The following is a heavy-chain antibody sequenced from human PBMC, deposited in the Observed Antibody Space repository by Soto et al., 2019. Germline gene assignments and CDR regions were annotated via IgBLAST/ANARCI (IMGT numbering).Heavy chain of an antibody. CDR3: ARGPLE. V-gene: IGHV1-2*02. J-gene: IGHJ4*02. Sequence: ASVKVSCKPSGYTFTGYYLHWGRQAPGQGPEGVGKIDPDSGDTDQSQKFQGRVTLTRDTAIDTAYMELTRLTLDDTAIYYCARGPLEWGQGTLVTVSS. CDR1: GYTFTGYY. CDR2: IDPDSGDT.